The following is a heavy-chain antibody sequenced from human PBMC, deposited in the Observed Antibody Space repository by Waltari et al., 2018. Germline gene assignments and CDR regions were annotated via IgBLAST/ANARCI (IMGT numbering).Heavy chain of an antibody. V-gene: IGHV1-46*01. CDR1: EYPFTSSY. Sequence: QVQLVQSGAEVKKPGASVIISCKTSEYPFTSSYIHWVRQAPGQGREWMGIINPSGGSTIYAQKFQGRVTMTRDTSTSTVYMELSSLRSDDTAVYYCALDTGALWMDVWGQGTTVTVSS. CDR2: INPSGGST. D-gene: IGHD2-21*01. CDR3: ALDTGALWMDV. J-gene: IGHJ6*02.